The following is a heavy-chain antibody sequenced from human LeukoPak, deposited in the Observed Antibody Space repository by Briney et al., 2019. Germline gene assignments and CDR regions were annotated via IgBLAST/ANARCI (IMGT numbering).Heavy chain of an antibody. D-gene: IGHD3-9*01. V-gene: IGHV1-69*01. CDR1: GGTFSSYA. CDR2: IIPIFGTA. CDR3: ARATGDYFDWLFQEAFDI. Sequence: SVKVPCKASGGTFSSYAISWVRQAPGQGLEWMGGIIPIFGTANYAQKFQGRVTITADESTSTAYMELSSLRSEDTAVYYCARATGDYFDWLFQEAFDIWGQGTMVTVSS. J-gene: IGHJ3*02.